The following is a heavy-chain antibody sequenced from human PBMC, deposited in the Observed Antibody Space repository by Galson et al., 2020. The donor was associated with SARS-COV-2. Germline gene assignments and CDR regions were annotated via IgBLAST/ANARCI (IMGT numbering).Heavy chain of an antibody. Sequence: QLGESLKISCAASGFTFTNYAMHWVRQAPGKGLEWLTVISHDGKIQVYADSVKGRFTISRDNSGNMVFLQIVSLRPDDTALYYWTRDVSGWASDIWGQGTMVTVSS. V-gene: IGHV3-30*04. CDR1: GFTFTNYA. J-gene: IGHJ3*02. CDR2: ISHDGKIQ. CDR3: TRDVSGWASDI.